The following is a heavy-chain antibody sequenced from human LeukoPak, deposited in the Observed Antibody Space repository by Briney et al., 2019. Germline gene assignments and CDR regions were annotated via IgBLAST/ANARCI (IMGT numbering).Heavy chain of an antibody. V-gene: IGHV3-23*01. CDR2: ISGSGGST. Sequence: GGSLRLSCAASGXTFSSYAMSWVRRAPGKGLEWVSAISGSGGSTYYADSVKGRFTISRDNSKNTLYLQMNSLRAEDTAVYYCAKSDYYDSPNQFDYWGQGTLVTVSS. CDR1: GXTFSSYA. J-gene: IGHJ4*02. D-gene: IGHD3-22*01. CDR3: AKSDYYDSPNQFDY.